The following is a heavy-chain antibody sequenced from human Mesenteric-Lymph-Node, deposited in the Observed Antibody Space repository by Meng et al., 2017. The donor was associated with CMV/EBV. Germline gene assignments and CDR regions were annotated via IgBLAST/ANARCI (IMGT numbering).Heavy chain of an antibody. V-gene: IGHV3-33*06. CDR3: AKEITVTTPYYYYGMDV. Sequence: GESLKISCAASGFSFSSYCMHWVRQAPGKGLEWVAVIWYDGSNEYYADSVKGRFTISRDNSKNTLYLQMNSLRAEDTAVYYCAKEITVTTPYYYYGMDVWGQGTTVTVSS. CDR1: GFSFSSYC. D-gene: IGHD4-17*01. J-gene: IGHJ6*02. CDR2: IWYDGSNE.